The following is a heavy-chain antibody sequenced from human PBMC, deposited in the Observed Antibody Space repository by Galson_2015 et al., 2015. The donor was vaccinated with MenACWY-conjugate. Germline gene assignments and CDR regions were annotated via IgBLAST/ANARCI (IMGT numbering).Heavy chain of an antibody. CDR1: GFTFSSYA. V-gene: IGHV3-30*04. CDR2: ISYDGSNK. Sequence: SLRLSCAASGFTFSSYAMHWVRQAPGKGLEWVAVISYDGSNKYYADSVKGRFTISRDNSKNTLYLQMNSLRAEDTAVYYCARDRTSSSWYSHGPLLDYWGQGTLVTVSS. CDR3: ARDRTSSSWYSHGPLLDY. J-gene: IGHJ4*02. D-gene: IGHD6-13*01.